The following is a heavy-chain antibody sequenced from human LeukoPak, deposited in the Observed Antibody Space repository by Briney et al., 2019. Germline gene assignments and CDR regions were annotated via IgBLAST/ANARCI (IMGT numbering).Heavy chain of an antibody. CDR1: GFTFSSYG. CDR3: AREHIAARTIDF. Sequence: GGSLRLSCAASGFTFSSYGMHWVRQAPGKGLEWVAVIWYDGSNKYYADSVKGRFTISRDNSKNTLYLQMNSLRAEDTAVYYCAREHIAARTIDFWGQGTLVTVSS. V-gene: IGHV3-33*01. J-gene: IGHJ4*02. CDR2: IWYDGSNK. D-gene: IGHD6-6*01.